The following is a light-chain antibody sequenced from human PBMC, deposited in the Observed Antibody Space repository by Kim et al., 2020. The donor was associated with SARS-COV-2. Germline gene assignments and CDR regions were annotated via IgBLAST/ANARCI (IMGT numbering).Light chain of an antibody. CDR2: DAS. CDR3: KQFIDYPLT. J-gene: IGKJ1*01. Sequence: AIQLTQSPSSLSASVGDRVTITCRASQGVSNALVWYQQKAGKAPKLLIYDASSLESGVPSRFSGSGSGTDFTLTISSLQPEDFATYYCKQFIDYPLTFGPGTKVDIK. CDR1: QGVSNA. V-gene: IGKV1D-13*01.